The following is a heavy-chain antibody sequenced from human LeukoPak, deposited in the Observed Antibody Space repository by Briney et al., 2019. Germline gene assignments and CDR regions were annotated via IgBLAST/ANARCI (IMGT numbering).Heavy chain of an antibody. CDR2: IYSGGST. V-gene: IGHV3-66*04. D-gene: IGHD5-12*01. CDR3: TRQTFYRGDDWNLDY. J-gene: IGHJ4*02. CDR1: GFTVSSNY. Sequence: GGSLRLSCAASGFTVSSNYMSWVRQAPGKGLEWVSVIYSGGSTYYADSVKGRFTISRDNSKNTAYLQMNSLKSEDTAVYYCTRQTFYRGDDWNLDYWGLGTLVTVSS.